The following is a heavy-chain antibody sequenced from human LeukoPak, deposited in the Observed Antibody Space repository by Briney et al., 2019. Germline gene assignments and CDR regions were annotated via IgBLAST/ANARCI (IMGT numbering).Heavy chain of an antibody. CDR3: ASSPPYCSSTNCYANY. CDR2: ISSISSHI. J-gene: IGHJ4*02. Sequence: PGGSLRLSCAASGFTFSTYTMNWVRQAPGQGLEWVSSISSISSHIFYADSVKGRFTISRDNAENSLYLQMSSLRAEDTAVYYCASSPPYCSSTNCYANYWGQGTLVTVSS. CDR1: GFTFSTYT. D-gene: IGHD2-2*01. V-gene: IGHV3-21*01.